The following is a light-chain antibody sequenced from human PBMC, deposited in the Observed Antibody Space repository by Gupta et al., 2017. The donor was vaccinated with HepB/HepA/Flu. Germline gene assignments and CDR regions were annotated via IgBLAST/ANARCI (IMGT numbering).Light chain of an antibody. J-gene: IGKJ4*01. CDR2: DAS. Sequence: DIQMTQSPSILSACVGDRVTITCQASQDISNYLNWYQQKPGKAPKLLIYDASNLETGVPSRFSGSGSGTDFTFTISSLQPEDIATYYCQQYDNLPLTFGGGTKVEIK. CDR3: QQYDNLPLT. CDR1: QDISNY. V-gene: IGKV1-33*01.